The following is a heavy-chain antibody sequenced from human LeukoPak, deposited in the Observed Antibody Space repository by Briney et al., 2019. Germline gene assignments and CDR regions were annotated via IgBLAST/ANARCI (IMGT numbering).Heavy chain of an antibody. V-gene: IGHV3-7*01. J-gene: IGHJ4*02. D-gene: IGHD2-15*01. Sequence: QPGGSLRLSCVVSGFRFSSYWMNWVRQAPGKGLEWVANIRQDGSEKYYADSVKGRFTVSRDNSKNSLYLQMNSLRAEDTAVYYCARAGYCSGGSCFDYFDYWGQGTLVTVSS. CDR2: IRQDGSEK. CDR1: GFRFSSYW. CDR3: ARAGYCSGGSCFDYFDY.